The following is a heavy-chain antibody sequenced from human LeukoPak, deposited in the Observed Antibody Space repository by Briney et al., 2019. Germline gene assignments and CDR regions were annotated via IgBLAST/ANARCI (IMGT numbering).Heavy chain of an antibody. V-gene: IGHV1-69*05. D-gene: IGHD3-3*01. CDR2: IIPIFGTA. Sequence: SVKDSCKASGGTFSSYANSWVRQAPGQGLEWMGGIIPIFGTANYAQKFQGRVTMTRNTSISTAYMELSSLRSEDTAVYYCARVSADFWSGYTFDYWGQGTLVTVSS. CDR1: GGTFSSYA. J-gene: IGHJ4*02. CDR3: ARVSADFWSGYTFDY.